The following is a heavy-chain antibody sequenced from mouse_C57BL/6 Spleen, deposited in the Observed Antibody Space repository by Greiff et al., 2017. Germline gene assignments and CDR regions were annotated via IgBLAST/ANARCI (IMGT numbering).Heavy chain of an antibody. CDR1: GFTFSDYG. J-gene: IGHJ4*01. D-gene: IGHD1-1*01. CDR2: ISSGSSTI. Sequence: EVHLVESGGGLVTPGGSLKLSCAASGFTFSDYGMHWVRQAPEKGLEWVAYISSGSSTIYYADTVKGRFTISRDNAKNTLFLQMTSLRSEDTDMYYCARDYYGSSYDDAMDYWGQGTSVTVSS. CDR3: ARDYYGSSYDDAMDY. V-gene: IGHV5-17*01.